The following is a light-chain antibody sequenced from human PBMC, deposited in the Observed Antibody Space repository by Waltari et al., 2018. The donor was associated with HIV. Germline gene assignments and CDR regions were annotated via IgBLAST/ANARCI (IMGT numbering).Light chain of an antibody. V-gene: IGKV1-39*01. CDR1: QNITHY. Sequence: DIQMAQSPSSLSASIGDRVTITCRASQNITHYLNWYHQRPGKAPRLLIYGATRLQGGVPSRFRGIGSGTCFTLIITSLQPEDFGTYYTQQSFSAPTFGRGTRVDIK. CDR2: GAT. J-gene: IGKJ5*01. CDR3: QQSFSAPT.